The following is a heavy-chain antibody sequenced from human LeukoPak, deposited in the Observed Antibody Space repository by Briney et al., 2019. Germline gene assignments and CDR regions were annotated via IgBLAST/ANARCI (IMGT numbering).Heavy chain of an antibody. CDR1: GYTFIGYY. D-gene: IGHD3-22*01. J-gene: IGHJ5*02. V-gene: IGHV1-2*02. CDR3: ASNALDSSGYYPAP. Sequence: ASVKVSCKASGYTFIGYYMHWVRQAPVQGLEWMGWINPNSGGTNYAQKFQGRVTMTRDTSISTAYMELSRLRSDDTAVYYCASNALDSSGYYPAPWGQGTLVTVSS. CDR2: INPNSGGT.